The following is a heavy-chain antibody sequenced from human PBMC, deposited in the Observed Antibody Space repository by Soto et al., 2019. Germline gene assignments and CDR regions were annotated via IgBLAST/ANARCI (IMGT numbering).Heavy chain of an antibody. Sequence: QVQLVQSGAEVKKPGASVKVSCKAPGYTFTGYYMHWVRQAPGQGPEWMGWINPNSGGTTHAQKFQGRVTVTRDTSISTAYMELSSLRSDDTAVYYCARGGSSSLDYWGQGTLVTVSS. V-gene: IGHV1-2*02. CDR2: INPNSGGT. CDR3: ARGGSSSLDY. D-gene: IGHD6-6*01. J-gene: IGHJ4*02. CDR1: GYTFTGYY.